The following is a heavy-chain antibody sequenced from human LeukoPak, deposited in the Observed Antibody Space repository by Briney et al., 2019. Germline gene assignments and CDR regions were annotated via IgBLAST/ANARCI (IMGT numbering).Heavy chain of an antibody. J-gene: IGHJ4*02. CDR1: GGTFSSYA. Sequence: SVKVSCKASGGTFSSYAISWVRQAPGQGLEWMGGIIPIFGTANYAQKFQGRGTITADESTSRAYMELSSLRSEDTAVYYCARAPPPIYYDSSGYYYFDYWGQGTLVTVSS. D-gene: IGHD3-22*01. CDR2: IIPIFGTA. V-gene: IGHV1-69*01. CDR3: ARAPPPIYYDSSGYYYFDY.